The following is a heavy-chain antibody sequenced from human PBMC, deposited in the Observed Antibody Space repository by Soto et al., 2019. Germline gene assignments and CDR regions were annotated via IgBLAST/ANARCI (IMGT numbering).Heavy chain of an antibody. CDR1: GFNFTSYC. D-gene: IGHD3-22*01. J-gene: IGHJ4*02. CDR3: ARAGYSSGLYPIDY. CDR2: IKQDGSEK. V-gene: IGHV3-7*01. Sequence: PGGSLRLSCAASGFNFTSYCMSWVRHAPGKGLEWVANIKQDGSEKHYVDSVKGRFIISRDNAKNSLYLQMNNLRAEDTAVFYCARAGYSSGLYPIDYWGQGTPVTVSS.